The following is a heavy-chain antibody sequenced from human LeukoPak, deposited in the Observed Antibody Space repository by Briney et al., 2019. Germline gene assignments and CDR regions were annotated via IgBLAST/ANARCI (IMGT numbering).Heavy chain of an antibody. D-gene: IGHD3-10*01. V-gene: IGHV1-69*05. J-gene: IGHJ4*02. CDR1: GGTFSSYA. CDR2: IIPIFGTA. CDR3: ARDRGGSYYFDY. Sequence: ASVKVSCKASGGTFSSYAISWVRQAPGQGLEWMGGIIPIFGTANYAQKSQGTVTITTDESTSTAYMELSSLRPEDTAVYYCARDRGGSYYFDYWGQGTLVTVSS.